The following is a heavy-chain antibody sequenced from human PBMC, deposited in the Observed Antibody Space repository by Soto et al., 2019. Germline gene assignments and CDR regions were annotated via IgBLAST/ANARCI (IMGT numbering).Heavy chain of an antibody. CDR2: IKVGSSRI. V-gene: IGHV3-21*01. Sequence: GGSLRLSCIGSGFSFSSYNMNWVRQAPGKGLEWVSSIKVGSSRIYQPDSMKGRFTISRDDARNSVYLQINSLRAEDAALYFCVRSPKIGVRGAFWGRGTQVTVSS. CDR1: GFSFSSYN. CDR3: VRSPKIGVRGAF. J-gene: IGHJ1*01. D-gene: IGHD3-16*01.